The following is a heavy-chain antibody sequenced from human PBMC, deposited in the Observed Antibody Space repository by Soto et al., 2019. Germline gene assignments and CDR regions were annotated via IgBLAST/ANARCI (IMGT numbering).Heavy chain of an antibody. V-gene: IGHV1-3*01. D-gene: IGHD3-10*01. J-gene: IGHJ4*02. CDR2: INAGNGNT. CDR1: GYTFTSYA. Sequence: QVQLVQSGAEVKKPGASVKVSCKASGYTFTSYAKHWVRQAPGQRLEWMGWINAGNGNTKYSQKFQGRVTITRDTSASTAYMELSSLRSEDTAVYYCASSDQADYYGSGSIDYWGQGTLVTVSS. CDR3: ASSDQADYYGSGSIDY.